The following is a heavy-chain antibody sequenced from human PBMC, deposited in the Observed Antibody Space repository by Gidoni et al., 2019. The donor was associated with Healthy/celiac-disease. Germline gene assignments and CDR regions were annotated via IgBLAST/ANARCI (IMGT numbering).Heavy chain of an antibody. V-gene: IGHV3-48*01. D-gene: IGHD3-3*01. CDR3: ARARYYDFLLYYFDY. Sequence: EVQLVESGGGLVQPGGSLRLSCAASGCTFSSYSMNWVRQAPGKGLEWVSYISSSSSTIYYADSVKGRFTISRDNAKNSLYLQMNSLRAEDTAVYYCARARYYDFLLYYFDYWGQGTLVTVSS. CDR1: GCTFSSYS. CDR2: ISSSSSTI. J-gene: IGHJ4*02.